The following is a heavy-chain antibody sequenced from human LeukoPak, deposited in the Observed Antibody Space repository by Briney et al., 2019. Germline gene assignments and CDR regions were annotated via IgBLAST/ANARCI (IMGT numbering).Heavy chain of an antibody. D-gene: IGHD6-6*01. V-gene: IGHV4-39*01. Sequence: SETLSLTCTVSGGSISSYYWGWIRQPPGKGLEWIGSIYYSGSTYYNPSHKSRVTISVDTSKNQFSLKLNSVTAADTAVYYCARRKSSSSTYFDYWGQGTLVTVSS. CDR1: GGSISSYY. CDR2: IYYSGST. J-gene: IGHJ4*02. CDR3: ARRKSSSSTYFDY.